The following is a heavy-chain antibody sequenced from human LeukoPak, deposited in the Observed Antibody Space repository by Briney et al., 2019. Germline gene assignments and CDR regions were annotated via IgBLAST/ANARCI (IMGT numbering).Heavy chain of an antibody. Sequence: GGSLRLSCAASGFNFSSYSMNWVRQAPGKGLEWVSSISSSSSYTYYADSVKGRFTISRDNARNSVYLQMDNLRAEDTAVYYCARDIRTVAVVVAATGDDAFDIWGQGTMVTVSS. CDR2: ISSSSSYT. CDR3: ARDIRTVAVVVAATGDDAFDI. CDR1: GFNFSSYS. D-gene: IGHD2-15*01. J-gene: IGHJ3*02. V-gene: IGHV3-21*01.